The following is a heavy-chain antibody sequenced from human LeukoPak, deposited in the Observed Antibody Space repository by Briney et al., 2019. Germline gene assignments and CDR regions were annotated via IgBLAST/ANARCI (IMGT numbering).Heavy chain of an antibody. CDR2: INPDGNKK. CDR1: GLTFSSSW. Sequence: GGSLRLSCAVSGLTFSSSWMDWVRQAPGKGLEWVASINPDGNKKYSADSVKGRFTISRDNAENSLYLQMNSLRVGDTAFYYCARDLAYSRLDYWGQGTLVTVSS. D-gene: IGHD5-18*01. V-gene: IGHV3-7*01. J-gene: IGHJ4*02. CDR3: ARDLAYSRLDY.